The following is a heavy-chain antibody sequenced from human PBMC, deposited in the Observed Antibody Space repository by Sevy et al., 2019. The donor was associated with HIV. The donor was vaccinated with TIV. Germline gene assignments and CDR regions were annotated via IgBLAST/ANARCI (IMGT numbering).Heavy chain of an antibody. Sequence: GGSLRLSCAASGFTFSSYAMSWVRQAPGKGLEWVSAISGSGGSTYYADSVKGRFTISRDNSKNTLYLQMNSLRAEDTTVYYCAKDQTNFHTNFDYWGQGTLVTVSS. CDR1: GFTFSSYA. CDR2: ISGSGGST. V-gene: IGHV3-23*01. CDR3: AKDQTNFHTNFDY. J-gene: IGHJ4*02. D-gene: IGHD7-27*01.